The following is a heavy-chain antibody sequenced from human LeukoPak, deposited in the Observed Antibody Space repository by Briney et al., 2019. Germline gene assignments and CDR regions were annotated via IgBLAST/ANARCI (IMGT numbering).Heavy chain of an antibody. J-gene: IGHJ6*02. Sequence: PSGTLSLTCTVSGGSISSYYWSWIRQPPGKGLEWIGYIYYSGSTNYNPSLKSRVTISVDTSKNQFSLKLSSVTAADTAVYYCARHKAVGYYYYGMDVWGQGTTVTVSS. CDR2: IYYSGST. V-gene: IGHV4-59*08. CDR1: GGSISSYY. CDR3: ARHKAVGYYYYGMDV.